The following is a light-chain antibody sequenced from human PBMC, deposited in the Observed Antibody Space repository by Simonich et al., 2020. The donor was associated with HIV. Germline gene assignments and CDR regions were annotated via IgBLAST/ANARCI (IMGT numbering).Light chain of an antibody. CDR2: AAS. Sequence: DIQMTQSPSSVSASVGDRVTITCRAGQGISSWLAWYQQKPGKAPKLLIYAASTLQSGVPSRFSGSGSGTDFTLTISCLQSEDFATYYCQQYYSYPFTFGPGTKVDIK. V-gene: IGKV1-12*01. CDR3: QQYYSYPFT. CDR1: QGISSW. J-gene: IGKJ3*01.